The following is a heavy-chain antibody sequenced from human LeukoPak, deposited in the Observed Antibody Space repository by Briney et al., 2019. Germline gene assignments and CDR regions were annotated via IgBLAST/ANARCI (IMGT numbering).Heavy chain of an antibody. CDR3: ARVLEVGIQIRYGYYFDY. CDR1: GFTFGDYA. D-gene: IGHD4-17*01. CDR2: IRSKAYGGTT. Sequence: GRSLRLSCTVSGFTFGDYAMSWVRQAPGKGLEWVGFIRSKAYGGTTEYAASVKGRFTISRDDSKSIAYLQMNSLRAEDTAVYYCARVLEVGIQIRYGYYFDYWGQGTLVTVSS. J-gene: IGHJ4*02. V-gene: IGHV3-49*04.